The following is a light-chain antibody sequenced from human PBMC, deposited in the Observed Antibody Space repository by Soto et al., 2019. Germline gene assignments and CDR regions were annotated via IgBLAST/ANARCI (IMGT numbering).Light chain of an antibody. V-gene: IGLV1-44*01. Sequence: QSVLTQPPSASGTPGQRVTISCSGSRSNIGRNTVNWYQQLPGTAPKLLIYSNNQPPSGVPDRFSGSKSGTSASLAISGLQSEDEADYYCAAWDDSLNGVVFGGGTKLTVL. CDR2: SNN. CDR3: AAWDDSLNGVV. CDR1: RSNIGRNT. J-gene: IGLJ2*01.